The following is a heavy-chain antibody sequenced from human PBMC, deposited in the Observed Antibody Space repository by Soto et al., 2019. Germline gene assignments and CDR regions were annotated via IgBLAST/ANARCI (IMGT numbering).Heavy chain of an antibody. CDR3: AKKIAGAGVPADY. CDR2: ISGSGGST. Sequence: GGSLRLSCAASGFTFSSYAMTWVRQAPGKGLEWVSAISGSGGSTYYADSVKGRFTISRDNSKNTLYLQMNSLRAEDTAVYYWAKKIAGAGVPADYWGQGTLVTVSS. J-gene: IGHJ4*02. V-gene: IGHV3-23*01. D-gene: IGHD6-13*01. CDR1: GFTFSSYA.